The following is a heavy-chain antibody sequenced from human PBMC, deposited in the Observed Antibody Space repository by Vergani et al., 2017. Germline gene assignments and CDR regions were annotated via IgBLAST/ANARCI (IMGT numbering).Heavy chain of an antibody. CDR3: AKDLVGSSWYFGYYYGMDV. Sequence: QVQLVESGGGVVQPGRSLRLSCAASGFTFSSYGMHWVRQAPGKGLEWVAVISYDGSNKYYADSVKGRFTISRDNSKNTLYLQMNSLRAEDTAVYYCAKDLVGSSWYFGYYYGMDVGGQGTTVTVSS. J-gene: IGHJ6*02. CDR2: ISYDGSNK. D-gene: IGHD6-13*01. V-gene: IGHV3-30*18. CDR1: GFTFSSYG.